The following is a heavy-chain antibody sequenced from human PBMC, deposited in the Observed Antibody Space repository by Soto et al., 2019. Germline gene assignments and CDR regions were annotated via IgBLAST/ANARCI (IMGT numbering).Heavy chain of an antibody. CDR1: GYTFTSYG. CDR2: ISAYNGNT. J-gene: IGHJ6*02. V-gene: IGHV1-18*01. D-gene: IGHD3-3*01. CDR3: ARSIFGVVISYYYHGMDV. Sequence: QVQLVQSGAEVKKPGASVKVSCKASGYTFTSYGISWVRQAPGQGLEWMGWISAYNGNTNYAQKLQGRVTMTTDTSTSTAYMELRSLRSDDTAAYYCARSIFGVVISYYYHGMDVWGQGTTVTVSS.